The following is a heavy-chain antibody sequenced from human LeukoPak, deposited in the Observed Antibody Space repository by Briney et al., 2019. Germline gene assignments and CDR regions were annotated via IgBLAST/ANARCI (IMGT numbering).Heavy chain of an antibody. CDR3: AAHAAGYSSDYYFDY. V-gene: IGHV1-8*03. J-gene: IGHJ4*02. CDR1: GYTFTSYD. CDR2: MNPNSGNT. Sequence: ASVKVSCKASGYTFTSYDINWVRQATGQGLEWMGWMNPNSGNTGYAQKFQGRVAITADESTSTAYMELSSLRSEDTAVYYCAAHAAGYSSDYYFDYWGQGTLVTVSS. D-gene: IGHD6-25*01.